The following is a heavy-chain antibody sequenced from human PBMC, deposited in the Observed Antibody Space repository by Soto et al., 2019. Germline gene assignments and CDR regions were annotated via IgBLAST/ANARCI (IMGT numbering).Heavy chain of an antibody. V-gene: IGHV4-34*01. D-gene: IGHD3-10*01. J-gene: IGHJ5*02. Sequence: QVQLQQWGAGLLKPSETLSLTCAVYGGSFSGYYWSWIRQPPGKGLEWIGEINHSGSTNYNPSLKSRVTISVDPSKNQFSLKLSSGTAADTAVYYCARKVVRGVFDPWGQGTLVTVSS. CDR1: GGSFSGYY. CDR3: ARKVVRGVFDP. CDR2: INHSGST.